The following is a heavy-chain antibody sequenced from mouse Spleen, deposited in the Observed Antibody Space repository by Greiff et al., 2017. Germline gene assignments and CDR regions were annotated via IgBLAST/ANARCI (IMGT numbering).Heavy chain of an antibody. J-gene: IGHJ2*01. CDR2: IWTGGGT. Sequence: VKLVESGPGLVAPSQSLSITCTVSGFSLTSYAISWVRQPPGKGLEWLGVIWTGGGTNYNSALKSRLSISKDNSKSQVFLKMNSLQTDDTARYYCARNSYGYDSYYFDYWGQGTTLTVSS. D-gene: IGHD2-2*01. V-gene: IGHV2-9-1*01. CDR1: GFSLTSYA. CDR3: ARNSYGYDSYYFDY.